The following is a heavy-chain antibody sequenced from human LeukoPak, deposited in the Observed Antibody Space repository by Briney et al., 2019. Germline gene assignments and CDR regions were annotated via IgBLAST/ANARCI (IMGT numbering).Heavy chain of an antibody. CDR2: ISWNSGSI. V-gene: IGHV3-9*01. D-gene: IGHD2-2*01. Sequence: GRSLRLSCAASGFTFDDYAMPWVRQAPGKGLEWVSGISWNSGSIGYADSVKGRFTISRDNAKNSLYLQMNSLRAEDTALYYCAKDMVSAVRSGYFDYWGQGTLVTVSS. J-gene: IGHJ4*02. CDR1: GFTFDDYA. CDR3: AKDMVSAVRSGYFDY.